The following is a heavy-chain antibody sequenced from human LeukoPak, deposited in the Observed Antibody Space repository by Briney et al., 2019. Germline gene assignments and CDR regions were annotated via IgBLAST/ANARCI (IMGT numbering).Heavy chain of an antibody. J-gene: IGHJ6*02. D-gene: IGHD3-22*01. Sequence: SVKVSCKASGYTFTNYYIHWVRQAPGQGLEWMGGIIPIFGTANYAQKFQGRVTITADESTSTAYMELSSLRSEDTAVYYCARDLGTMIVLGMDVWGQGTTVTVSS. CDR1: GYTFTNYY. CDR3: ARDLGTMIVLGMDV. CDR2: IIPIFGTA. V-gene: IGHV1-69*13.